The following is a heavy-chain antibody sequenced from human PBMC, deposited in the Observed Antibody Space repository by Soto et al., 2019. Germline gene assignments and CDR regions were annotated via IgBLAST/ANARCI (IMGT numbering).Heavy chain of an antibody. CDR2: VNPNIGDA. CDR3: MEIGIADRCY. CDR1: GYAFTDYF. Sequence: ASVNVSCNTSGYAFTDYFLHWVRQAPGQGLDWMGWVNPNIGDANYAQKFQGRVTMTRDTSISTAYMELSRLNSVDPAVYYCMEIGIADRCYGGQGTLVTVPS. D-gene: IGHD6-6*01. J-gene: IGHJ4*02. V-gene: IGHV1-2*02.